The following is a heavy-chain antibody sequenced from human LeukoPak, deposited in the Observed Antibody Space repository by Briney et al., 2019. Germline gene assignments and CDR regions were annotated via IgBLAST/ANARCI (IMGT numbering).Heavy chain of an antibody. J-gene: IGHJ4*02. Sequence: GGSLRLSCAASGFTLTTYWMHWVRQAPGKGLEWVAFIRYDGSNKYYADSVKGRFTISRDNSKNTLYLQMNSLRAEDTAVYYCAKDSGSSGVFDYWGQGTLVTVSS. V-gene: IGHV3-30*02. CDR2: IRYDGSNK. D-gene: IGHD1-26*01. CDR3: AKDSGSSGVFDY. CDR1: GFTLTTYW.